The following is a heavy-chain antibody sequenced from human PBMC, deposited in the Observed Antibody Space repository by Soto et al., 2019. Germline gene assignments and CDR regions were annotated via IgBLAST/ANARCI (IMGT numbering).Heavy chain of an antibody. Sequence: PSETLSLTCTVSGGSISSGDYYWSWIRQPPGKGLEWIGYIYYSGSTYYNPSLKSRVTISVDTSKNQFSLKLSSVTAADTAVYYCAREVIAEYYYYGMDVWGQGTTVTVSS. V-gene: IGHV4-30-4*01. D-gene: IGHD6-13*01. CDR1: GGSISSGDYY. J-gene: IGHJ6*02. CDR2: IYYSGST. CDR3: AREVIAEYYYYGMDV.